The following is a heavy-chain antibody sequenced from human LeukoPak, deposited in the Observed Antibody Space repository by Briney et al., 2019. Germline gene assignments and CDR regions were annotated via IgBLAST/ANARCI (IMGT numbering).Heavy chain of an antibody. CDR1: GFTFNSYA. CDR2: ISGSGADT. D-gene: IGHD6-13*01. CDR3: ARGAAAGRGGFYFDY. Sequence: GGSLRLSCAASGFTFNSYAMGWVRQAPGKGLEWVSGISGSGADTYSADSVKGRFTISRDNSKNTLYLQMNSLRAEDTAVYYCARGAAAGRGGFYFDYWGQGTLVTVSS. J-gene: IGHJ4*02. V-gene: IGHV3-23*01.